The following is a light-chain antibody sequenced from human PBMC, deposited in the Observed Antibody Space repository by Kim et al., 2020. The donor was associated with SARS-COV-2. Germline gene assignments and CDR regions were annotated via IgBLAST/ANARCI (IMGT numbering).Light chain of an antibody. V-gene: IGLV3-1*01. CDR2: EDT. CDR3: QAWDSSTVV. Sequence: ASPGQTAIIPCSGDKLGDKYACWYQQKPGQSPVLVISEDTKRPSGIPERFSGSNSGNTATLTISGTQAMDEADYYCQAWDSSTVVFGGGTQLTVL. J-gene: IGLJ3*02. CDR1: KLGDKY.